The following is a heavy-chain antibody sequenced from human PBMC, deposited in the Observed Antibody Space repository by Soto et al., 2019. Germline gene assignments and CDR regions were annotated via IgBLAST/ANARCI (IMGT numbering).Heavy chain of an antibody. J-gene: IGHJ3*01. CDR3: ATWHEREHAFDV. V-gene: IGHV3-53*01. Sequence: DVQLVESGGGLIQPGESLRLSCAAFGLTISGKKYVAWVRQAPGKGLEWVSALYDVDGSFYADSVTGRFTTSSDSSKTTVYLQMNDMRPDDTAVYYCATWHEREHAFDVWGQGTTVTISS. CDR1: GLTISGKKY. CDR2: LYDVDGS. D-gene: IGHD1-1*01.